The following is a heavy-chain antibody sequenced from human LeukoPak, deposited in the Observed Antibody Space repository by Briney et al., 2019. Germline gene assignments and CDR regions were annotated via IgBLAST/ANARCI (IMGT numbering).Heavy chain of an antibody. CDR3: VIWGDYDVLTGYYVSDY. Sequence: PGASLRPSCAASGFTFSNYAMSWVRQAPGKGLEWVSAITVSGGNTYYADSVKGRFTISRDNSKNTVFLQMNSLRHEDTAIYYCVIWGDYDVLTGYYVSDYWGQGTLVTVSS. CDR1: GFTFSNYA. CDR2: ITVSGGNT. J-gene: IGHJ4*02. V-gene: IGHV3-23*01. D-gene: IGHD3-9*01.